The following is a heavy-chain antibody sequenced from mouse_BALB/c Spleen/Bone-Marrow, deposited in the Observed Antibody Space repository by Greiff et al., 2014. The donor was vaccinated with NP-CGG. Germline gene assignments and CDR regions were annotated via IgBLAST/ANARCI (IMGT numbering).Heavy chain of an antibody. V-gene: IGHV14-3*02. CDR2: IDPANGNT. CDR1: GFNIKDTY. CDR3: ATYYYGSSWGFAY. Sequence: EVQLQQSGAELVKPGASVKLSCTASGFNIKDTYMHWVKQRPEQGLEWIGRIDPANGNTKYDPKFQGKATITADTSSNTAYLQLSSLTSEDTAVYYCATYYYGSSWGFAYWGPGTLVTVS. D-gene: IGHD1-1*01. J-gene: IGHJ3*01.